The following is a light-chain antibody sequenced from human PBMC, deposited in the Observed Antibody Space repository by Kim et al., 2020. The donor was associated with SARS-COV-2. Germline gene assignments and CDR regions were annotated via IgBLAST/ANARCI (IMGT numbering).Light chain of an antibody. V-gene: IGKV3-11*01. J-gene: IGKJ3*01. CDR3: QQRSNFFA. Sequence: SLSPGERATLSCRASQNVNNYLSWYQQKPGQAPRLLIYDASNRATGVPARFSGSGSGTDFTLTISSLEPEDFAVYYCQQRSNFFAFGPGTKVEIK. CDR2: DAS. CDR1: QNVNNY.